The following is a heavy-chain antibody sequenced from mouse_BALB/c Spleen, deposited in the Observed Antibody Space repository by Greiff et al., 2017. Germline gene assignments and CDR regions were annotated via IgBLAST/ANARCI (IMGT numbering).Heavy chain of an antibody. CDR1: GFTFTDYY. Sequence: EVQVVESGGGLVQPGGSLRLSCATSGFTFTDYYMSWVRQPPGKALEWLGFIRNKANGYTTEYSASVKGRFTISRDNSQSILYLQMNTLRAEDSATYYCARKYGKEAMDYWGQGTSVTVSS. CDR2: IRNKANGYTT. D-gene: IGHD2-10*02. V-gene: IGHV7-3*02. J-gene: IGHJ4*01. CDR3: ARKYGKEAMDY.